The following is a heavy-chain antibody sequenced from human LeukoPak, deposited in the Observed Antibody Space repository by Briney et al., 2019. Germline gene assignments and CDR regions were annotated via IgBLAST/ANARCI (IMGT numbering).Heavy chain of an antibody. CDR3: ARDKLPGGMSYYYYYGMDV. Sequence: GGSLRLSCAASGFTFSSYSMNWVRQAPGKGLEWVSSISSSSSYIYYADSVKGRFTISRDNAKNSLYLQINSLRAKDTAVYYCARDKLPGGMSYYYYYGMDVWGKGTTVTVSS. CDR2: ISSSSSYI. V-gene: IGHV3-21*01. D-gene: IGHD3-16*01. J-gene: IGHJ6*04. CDR1: GFTFSSYS.